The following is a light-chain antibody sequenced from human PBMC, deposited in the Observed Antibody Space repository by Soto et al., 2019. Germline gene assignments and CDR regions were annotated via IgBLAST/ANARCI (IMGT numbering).Light chain of an antibody. Sequence: QSALTQPPSVSGAPGQRVTISCTGDSSNIGAGYDVHWYQQLPGTAPKLLIYGTNNRPSGVPDRFSGSKSGASASLAITGLHTEDEADYYCQSYDNSPSASPYVFGTGTKLTVL. CDR1: SSNIGAGYD. CDR2: GTN. J-gene: IGLJ1*01. V-gene: IGLV1-40*01. CDR3: QSYDNSPSASPYV.